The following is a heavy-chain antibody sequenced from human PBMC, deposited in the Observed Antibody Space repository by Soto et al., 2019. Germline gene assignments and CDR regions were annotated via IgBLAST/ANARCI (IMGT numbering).Heavy chain of an antibody. V-gene: IGHV2-70*12. CDR3: AHRLGQSGSNWDSDAFDI. D-gene: IGHD6-13*01. Sequence: TLSLTCTVSGGAISTYYWSWIRQPPGKALEWLALIDWDDDKYYSTSLKTRLTISKDTSKNQVVLTMTNIDPVDTATYYCAHRLGQSGSNWDSDAFDIWGQGTMVTVSS. CDR1: GGAISTYYW. CDR2: IDWDDDK. J-gene: IGHJ3*02.